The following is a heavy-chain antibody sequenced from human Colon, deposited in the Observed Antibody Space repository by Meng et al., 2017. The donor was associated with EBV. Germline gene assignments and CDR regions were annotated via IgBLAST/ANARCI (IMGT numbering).Heavy chain of an antibody. D-gene: IGHD3-22*01. Sequence: LHDSGPGLLTPSQSLVLTFAVSADYLRSHYWGLIRPSPGKGLEWIGYLHYSGGTANYTPSLKSRVTISVDTSKNQFSLTLSSVAAADTAVYYCARYKLFDPSGSQHWYFDLWGRGTLVTVSS. V-gene: IGHV4-59*08. CDR1: ADYLRSHY. CDR3: ARYKLFDPSGSQHWYFDL. J-gene: IGHJ2*01. CDR2: LHYSGGT.